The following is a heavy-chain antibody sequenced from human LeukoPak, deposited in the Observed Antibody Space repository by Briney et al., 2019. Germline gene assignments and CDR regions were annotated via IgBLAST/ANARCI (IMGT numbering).Heavy chain of an antibody. CDR1: GFTFDDYG. J-gene: IGHJ4*02. D-gene: IGHD3-10*01. CDR2: INWNGGST. Sequence: PGGSLRLSCAASGFTFDDYGMSWVRQAPGNGLEWVFFINWNGGSTGYADSVKGRFTISRDNAKNSLYLQMNSLRAEDTALYYCAGGSGSYSNFYYWGQGTLVTVSS. CDR3: AGGSGSYSNFYY. V-gene: IGHV3-20*04.